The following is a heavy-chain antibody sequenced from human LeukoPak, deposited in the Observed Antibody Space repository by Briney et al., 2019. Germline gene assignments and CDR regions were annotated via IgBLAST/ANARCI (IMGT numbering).Heavy chain of an antibody. Sequence: SLRLSCAASGFTFDDYAMHWVRQAPGKGPEWVSGISWNSGSIGYADSVKGRFTISRDNAKNSLYLQMNSLRAEDTALYYCAKDGRGYRHYYFDYWGQGTLVTVS. CDR2: ISWNSGSI. CDR1: GFTFDDYA. V-gene: IGHV3-9*01. D-gene: IGHD5-18*01. J-gene: IGHJ4*02. CDR3: AKDGRGYRHYYFDY.